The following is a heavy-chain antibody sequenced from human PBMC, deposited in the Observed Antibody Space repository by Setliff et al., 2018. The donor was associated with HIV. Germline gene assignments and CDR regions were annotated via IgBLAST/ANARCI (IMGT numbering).Heavy chain of an antibody. V-gene: IGHV3-48*03. CDR3: TTEATFGEFQN. Sequence: GGSLRLSCAASGFTFYIYELNWVRQAPGKGLEWVSYISGSGNNIYYADSVKGRFTISRDNAWGSLYLQMNSLRAEDSAVYYCTTEATFGEFQNWGQGTLVTVSS. CDR1: GFTFYIYE. CDR2: ISGSGNNI. J-gene: IGHJ4*02. D-gene: IGHD3-10*01.